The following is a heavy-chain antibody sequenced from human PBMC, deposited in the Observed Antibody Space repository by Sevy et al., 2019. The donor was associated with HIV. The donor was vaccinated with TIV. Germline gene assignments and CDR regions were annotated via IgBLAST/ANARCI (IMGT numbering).Heavy chain of an antibody. D-gene: IGHD5-18*01. CDR1: GDSLSSDYY. J-gene: IGHJ5*01. CDR3: ARSQNGDSAPFDF. V-gene: IGHV4-30-4*01. Sequence: SQTLSLTCSVSGDSLSSDYYWSWVRQPPGKGLEWIAYFFHSDNIYYNPSLKSRLTISVDTSKNQFYLKFTSVSAADSAVYYCARSQNGDSAPFDFWGQGTPVTVSS. CDR2: FFHSDNI.